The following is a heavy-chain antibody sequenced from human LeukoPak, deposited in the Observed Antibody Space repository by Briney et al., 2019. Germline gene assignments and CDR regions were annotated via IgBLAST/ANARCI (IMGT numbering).Heavy chain of an antibody. CDR1: GYTFTSYD. CDR2: INPSGGST. V-gene: IGHV1-46*01. CDR3: ARGPSGYDREDWFDP. Sequence: ASVKVSCKASGYTFTSYDINWVRQATGQGLEWMGIINPSGGSTSYAQKFQGRVTMTRDTSTSTVYMELSSLRSEDTAVYYCARGPSGYDREDWFDPWGQGTLVTVSS. J-gene: IGHJ5*02. D-gene: IGHD5-12*01.